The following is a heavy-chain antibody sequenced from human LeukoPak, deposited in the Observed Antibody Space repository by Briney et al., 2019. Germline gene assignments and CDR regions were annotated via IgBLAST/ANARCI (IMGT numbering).Heavy chain of an antibody. J-gene: IGHJ4*02. CDR2: ISYDGSNK. Sequence: GGSLRLSCAASGFTFSSYAMHWVRQAPGKGLEWVAVISYDGSNKYYADSVKGQFTISRDNSKNTLYLQMNSLRAEDTAVYYCARGKLNFSARPATYFDYWGQGTLVTVSS. D-gene: IGHD6-6*01. V-gene: IGHV3-30*01. CDR1: GFTFSSYA. CDR3: ARGKLNFSARPATYFDY.